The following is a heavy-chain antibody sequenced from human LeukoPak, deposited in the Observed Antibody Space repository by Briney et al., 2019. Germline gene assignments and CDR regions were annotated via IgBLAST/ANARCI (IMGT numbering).Heavy chain of an antibody. Sequence: GGSLRLSCAASGFTFSSYWMSWVRQVPGKGLEWVANIKQDGSEKYYVDSVKGRFTISRDNAKNSLYLQMNSLRAEDTAVYYCARDGIAAGQTPGPFDPWGQGTLVTVSS. D-gene: IGHD6-13*01. CDR2: IKQDGSEK. V-gene: IGHV3-7*03. J-gene: IGHJ5*02. CDR1: GFTFSSYW. CDR3: ARDGIAAGQTPGPFDP.